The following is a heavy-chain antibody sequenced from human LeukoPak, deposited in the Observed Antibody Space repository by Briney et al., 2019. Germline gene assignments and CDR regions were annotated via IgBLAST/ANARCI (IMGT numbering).Heavy chain of an antibody. D-gene: IGHD6-6*01. CDR1: GGTFSSYA. J-gene: IGHJ4*02. CDR2: IIPIFGTA. Sequence: SVKVSCKASGGTFSSYAISWVRQAPGQGLEWMGGIIPIFGTANYAQKFQGRVTITADESTSTAYMELSSLRSEDTAVYYCARVGIAARPRGKAFDYWAREPWSPSPQ. CDR3: ARVGIAARPRGKAFDY. V-gene: IGHV1-69*01.